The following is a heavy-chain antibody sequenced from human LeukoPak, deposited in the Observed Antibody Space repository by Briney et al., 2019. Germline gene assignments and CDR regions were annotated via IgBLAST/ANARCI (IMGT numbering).Heavy chain of an antibody. CDR2: INPNSGGT. D-gene: IGHD3-10*01. CDR3: ARDGSPVRGVPLYYYYGMDV. J-gene: IGHJ6*02. Sequence: VKVSCKASGYTFTGYYMHWVRQAPGQGLEWMGWINPNSGGTNYAQKFQGRVTMTRDTSISTAYMELSRLRSDDTAVYYCARDGSPVRGVPLYYYYGMDVWGQGTTVTVSS. CDR1: GYTFTGYY. V-gene: IGHV1-2*02.